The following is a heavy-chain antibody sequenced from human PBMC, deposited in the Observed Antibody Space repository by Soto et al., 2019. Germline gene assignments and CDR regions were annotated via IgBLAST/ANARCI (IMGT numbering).Heavy chain of an antibody. CDR3: ARDAGGSGIRQAAYFQH. D-gene: IGHD3-10*01. J-gene: IGHJ1*01. CDR1: GGSISSGGYY. V-gene: IGHV4-31*03. Sequence: QVQLQESGPGLVKPSQTLSLTCTVSGGSISSGGYYWIWIRHHPGQGLEWIGYIYYSGSTYYNPSLKSRVTISVDTSKNQCSLKLSSVTAADTAVYYWARDAGGSGIRQAAYFQHWGQGNLVTVSA. CDR2: IYYSGST.